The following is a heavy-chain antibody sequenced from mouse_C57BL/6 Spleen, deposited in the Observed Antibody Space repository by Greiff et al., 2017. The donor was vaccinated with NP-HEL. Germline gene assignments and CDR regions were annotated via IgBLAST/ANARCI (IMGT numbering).Heavy chain of an antibody. CDR1: GYAFTNYL. Sequence: QVQLLQSGAELVRPGTSVKVSCKASGYAFTNYLIEWVKQRPGQGLEWIGVINPGSGGTNYNEKFKGKATLTADKSSSTAYMQLSSLTSEDSAVYFCAKGTGGGSWFAYWGQGTLVTVSA. V-gene: IGHV1-54*01. D-gene: IGHD4-1*01. J-gene: IGHJ3*01. CDR2: INPGSGGT. CDR3: AKGTGGGSWFAY.